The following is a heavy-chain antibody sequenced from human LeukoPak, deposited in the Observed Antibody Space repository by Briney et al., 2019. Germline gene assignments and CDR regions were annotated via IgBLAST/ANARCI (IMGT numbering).Heavy chain of an antibody. CDR1: GFSFSSHA. J-gene: IGHJ4*02. V-gene: IGHV3-23*01. CDR2: ISISGDDT. CDR3: AKKQQQLVRASFDY. D-gene: IGHD6-13*01. Sequence: GGSLRLSCATSGFSFSSHAMTWVRQAPGKGLEWLSAISISGDDTYYADSVKGRFTISRDNSKNTLYLQMNSLRAEDTAVYYCAKKQQQLVRASFDYWGQGTLVTVSS.